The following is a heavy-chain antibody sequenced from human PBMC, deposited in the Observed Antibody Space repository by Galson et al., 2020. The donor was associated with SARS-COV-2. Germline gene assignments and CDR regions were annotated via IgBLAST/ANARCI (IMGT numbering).Heavy chain of an antibody. D-gene: IGHD3-16*01. CDR3: ARTRDGGLDP. J-gene: IGHJ5*02. Sequence: SETLSLTCTVSGGSISSGGYHWSWIRQHPGEGLEWIGYIYYSGSTYYNPSLKSLVTISVDTSKNQFSLKVNSVTAADTAVYYCARTRDGGLDPWGQGTLVTVSS. CDR1: GGSISSGGYH. CDR2: IYYSGST. V-gene: IGHV4-31*01.